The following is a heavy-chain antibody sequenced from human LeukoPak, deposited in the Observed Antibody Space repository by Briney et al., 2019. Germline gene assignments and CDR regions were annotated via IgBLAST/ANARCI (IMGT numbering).Heavy chain of an antibody. CDR2: ISGSGGRT. Sequence: GGSLRLSCAASGFTFSSYGMSWVRQAPGKGLEWVSAISGSGGRTYYADSVKGRFTISRDNSKNTLYLQMNSLRAEDTAVYYCAKDGSGYRDAFDIWGQGTMVTVSS. D-gene: IGHD3-22*01. V-gene: IGHV3-23*01. CDR3: AKDGSGYRDAFDI. CDR1: GFTFSSYG. J-gene: IGHJ3*02.